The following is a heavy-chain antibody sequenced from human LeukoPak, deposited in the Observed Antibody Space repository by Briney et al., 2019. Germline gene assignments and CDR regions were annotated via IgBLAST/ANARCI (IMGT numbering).Heavy chain of an antibody. CDR1: GFTFSSYW. J-gene: IGHJ4*02. V-gene: IGHV3-74*01. Sequence: GGSLRLSCAASGFTFSSYWMHWVRQAPGKGLVWVSRINSDGSSTSYADSVKGRFTISRDNAKNTLYPQMNSLRAEDTAVYYCARGERRAIYYFDYWGQGTLVTVSS. CDR3: ARGERRAIYYFDY. CDR2: INSDGSST.